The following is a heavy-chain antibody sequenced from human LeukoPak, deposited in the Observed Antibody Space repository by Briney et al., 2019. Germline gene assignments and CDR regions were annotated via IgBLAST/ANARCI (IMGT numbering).Heavy chain of an antibody. D-gene: IGHD3-10*01. CDR3: AKLVTYYGSGSYPDY. CDR2: ISGSGGST. J-gene: IGHJ4*02. Sequence: GGSLRLSCEASGFTFSNYSMNWVRQAPGKGLEWVSAISGSGGSTYYADSVKGRFTISRDNSKNTLYLQMNSLRAEDTAVYYCAKLVTYYGSGSYPDYWDQGTLVTVSS. CDR1: GFTFSNYS. V-gene: IGHV3-23*01.